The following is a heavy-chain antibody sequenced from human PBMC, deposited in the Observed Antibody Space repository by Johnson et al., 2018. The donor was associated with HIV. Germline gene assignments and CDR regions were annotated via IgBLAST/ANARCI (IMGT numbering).Heavy chain of an antibody. D-gene: IGHD6-19*01. J-gene: IGHJ3*02. CDR1: GFTFSDYY. V-gene: IGHV3-11*04. Sequence: QVQLVESGGGLVKPGGSLRLSCAASGFTFSDYYMTWIRQAPGKGLVWISYISWSGRTIYYADSVKGRFTISRDNDKNSLYLQMNSLRAEDTAVYYCASEMGWEDAFDIWGQGTMVTVSS. CDR3: ASEMGWEDAFDI. CDR2: ISWSGRTI.